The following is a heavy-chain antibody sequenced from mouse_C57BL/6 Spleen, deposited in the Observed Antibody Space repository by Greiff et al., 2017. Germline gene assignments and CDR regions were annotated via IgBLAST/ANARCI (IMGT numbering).Heavy chain of an antibody. CDR3: ARDDGMDY. CDR2: ISDGGSYT. J-gene: IGHJ4*01. V-gene: IGHV5-4*01. CDR1: GFTFSSYA. Sequence: EVKLVESGGGLVKPGGSLKLSCAASGFTFSSYAMSWVRQTPEKRLEWVATISDGGSYTYSPDNVKGRFTISRDNAKNNLYLQMSHLKSEDTAMYYCARDDGMDYWGQGTSVTVSS.